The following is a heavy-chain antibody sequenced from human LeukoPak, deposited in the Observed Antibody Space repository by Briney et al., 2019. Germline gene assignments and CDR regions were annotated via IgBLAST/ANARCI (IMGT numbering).Heavy chain of an antibody. Sequence: GGSLRLSCAASGITFTSYAMNWVRQAPGKGLEWISAISGDGRSTYYADSVKGRFTISRDNSKNTLYLQMNSLRAEDTAVYYCAMPPFYDSSGHFNFDYWGQGTPVTVSS. CDR1: GITFTSYA. J-gene: IGHJ4*02. D-gene: IGHD3-22*01. CDR2: ISGDGRST. V-gene: IGHV3-23*01. CDR3: AMPPFYDSSGHFNFDY.